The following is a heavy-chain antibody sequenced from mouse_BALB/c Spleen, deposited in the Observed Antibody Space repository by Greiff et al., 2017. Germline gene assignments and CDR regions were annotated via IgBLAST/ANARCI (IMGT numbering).Heavy chain of an antibody. CDR1: GYTFTSYG. V-gene: IGHV1-69*02. CDR3: ARRKGG. CDR2: IDPSDSYT. Sequence: VQLQQPGAELVKPGASVKLSCKASGYTFTSYGMHWVKQRPGQGLEWIGEIDPSDSYTNYNQKFKGKATLTVDKSSSTAYMQLSSLTSEDSAVYYCARRKGGWGQGTSVTVSS. J-gene: IGHJ4*01.